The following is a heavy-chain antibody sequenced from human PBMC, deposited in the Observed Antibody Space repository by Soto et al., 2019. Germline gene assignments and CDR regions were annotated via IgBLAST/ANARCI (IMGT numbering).Heavy chain of an antibody. J-gene: IGHJ4*02. Sequence: SVKVSCKAPGGTFSSYAISWVRQAPGQGLEWMGGIIPIFGTANYAQKFQGRVTITADESTSTAYMELSSLRSEDTAVYYCARDRNEDYGETYFDYWGQGTLVTVSS. D-gene: IGHD4-17*01. V-gene: IGHV1-69*13. CDR3: ARDRNEDYGETYFDY. CDR1: GGTFSSYA. CDR2: IIPIFGTA.